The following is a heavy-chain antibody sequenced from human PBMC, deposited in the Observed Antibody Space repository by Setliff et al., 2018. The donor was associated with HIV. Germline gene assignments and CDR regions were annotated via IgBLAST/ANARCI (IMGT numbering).Heavy chain of an antibody. V-gene: IGHV1-46*01. D-gene: IGHD3-3*01. CDR1: GYTFTSYY. CDR3: ARDPSYSPYYDFWSGYYPHDALDI. J-gene: IGHJ3*02. CDR2: INPSGGST. Sequence: ASVKVSCKASGYTFTSYYMHWVRQAPGQGLEWMGIINPSGGSTSYAQKFQGRVTTTRDTSTSTVYMELSSLRSEDTAIYYCARDPSYSPYYDFWSGYYPHDALDIWGQGTMVTVSS.